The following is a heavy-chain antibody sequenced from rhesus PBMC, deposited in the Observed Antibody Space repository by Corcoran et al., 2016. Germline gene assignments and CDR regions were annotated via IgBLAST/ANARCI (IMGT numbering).Heavy chain of an antibody. J-gene: IGHJ4*01. Sequence: QLQLQESGPGLVKPSETLSVTCAVSGGSISSSYWSWIRQAPGKGLEWIGYIYGSGSRHNYNPALKSRVTLSVDTSKNQFSLRLSSVTAADTAVYYCARGGIAAEFDYWGQGVLVTVSS. D-gene: IGHD6-13*01. CDR3: ARGGIAAEFDY. CDR1: GGSISSSY. CDR2: IYGSGSRH. V-gene: IGHV4-169*01.